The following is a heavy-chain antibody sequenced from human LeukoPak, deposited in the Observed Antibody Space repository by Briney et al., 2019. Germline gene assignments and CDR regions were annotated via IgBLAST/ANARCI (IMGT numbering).Heavy chain of an antibody. V-gene: IGHV7-4-1*02. J-gene: IGHJ4*02. CDR3: VRDRYGDYGFY. CDR1: GYTFTNYA. CDR2: INTNTGNP. D-gene: IGHD4-17*01. Sequence: VASVKVSCKASGYTFTNYAMSWVRQAPGQGLEWMGWINTNTGNPTYAQGFTGRFVFSLDTSVSTAYLQISSLKAEDTAVYYCVRDRYGDYGFYWGQGTLVTVSS.